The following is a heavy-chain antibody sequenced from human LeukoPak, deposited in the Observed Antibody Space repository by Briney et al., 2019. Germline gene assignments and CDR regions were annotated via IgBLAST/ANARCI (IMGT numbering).Heavy chain of an antibody. CDR1: GFTVSSNY. V-gene: IGHV3-66*02. D-gene: IGHD6-19*01. Sequence: GGSLRLSCAASGFTVSSNYMSWVRQAPGKGLEWVSVIYSGGSTYYADSVKGRFTISRHNSKNTLYLQMNSLRAEDTAVYYCARGLGQWLATLGYWGQGTLVTVSS. CDR3: ARGLGQWLATLGY. J-gene: IGHJ4*02. CDR2: IYSGGST.